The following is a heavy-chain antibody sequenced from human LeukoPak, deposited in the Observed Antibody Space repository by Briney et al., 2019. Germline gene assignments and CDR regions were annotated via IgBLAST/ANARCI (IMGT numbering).Heavy chain of an antibody. V-gene: IGHV4-59*01. J-gene: IGHJ4*02. D-gene: IGHD6-13*01. CDR2: IYYSGST. Sequence: SETLSLTCTVSGGSISSYYWSWVRQPPGKGLEWIGYIYYSGSTNYKPSLTSRVTISVDTTKNQFSLKLSSVTAADTAVYYCARAYSSSWDAFDYWGQGTLVTVSS. CDR1: GGSISSYY. CDR3: ARAYSSSWDAFDY.